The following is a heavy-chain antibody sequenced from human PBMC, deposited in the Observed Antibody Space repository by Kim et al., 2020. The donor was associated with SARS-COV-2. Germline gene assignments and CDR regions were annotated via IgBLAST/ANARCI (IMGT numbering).Heavy chain of an antibody. CDR1: GGSISSYY. V-gene: IGHV4-4*07. CDR3: ARDPPKYSSSWYEDY. D-gene: IGHD6-13*01. CDR2: IYTSGST. J-gene: IGHJ4*02. Sequence: SETLSLTCTVSGGSISSYYWSWIRQPAGKGLEWIGRIYTSGSTNYNPSLKSRVTMSVDTSKNQFSLKLSSVTAADTAVYYCARDPPKYSSSWYEDYWGQGTLVTVSS.